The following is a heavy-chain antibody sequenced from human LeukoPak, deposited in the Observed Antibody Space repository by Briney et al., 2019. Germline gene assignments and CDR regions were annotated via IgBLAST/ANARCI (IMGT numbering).Heavy chain of an antibody. CDR3: ARDPSYYDSSGYYPDAFDI. CDR1: GYTFTSYY. V-gene: IGHV1-46*01. CDR2: INPSGGST. J-gene: IGHJ3*02. D-gene: IGHD3-22*01. Sequence: ASVKVSCKASGYTFTSYYMHWVRQAPGQGLEWMGIINPSGGSTSYAQKFQGRVTMTRDTSTSTVYMELSSLRSEDTAVYYCARDPSYYDSSGYYPDAFDIWGQGTMVTVSS.